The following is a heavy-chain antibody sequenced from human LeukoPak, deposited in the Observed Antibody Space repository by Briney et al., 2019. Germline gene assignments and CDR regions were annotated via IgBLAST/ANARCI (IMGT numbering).Heavy chain of an antibody. CDR2: IYHSGST. D-gene: IGHD2-2*01. CDR1: GYSISSGYY. J-gene: IGHJ4*02. Sequence: PSETLSFTCTVSGYSISSGYYWGWIRQPPGKGLEWIGSIYHSGSTYYNPSLKSRVTISVDTSKNQFSLKLSSVTAADTAVYYCARVYCSSTSCFIFDYWGQGTLVTVSS. V-gene: IGHV4-38-2*02. CDR3: ARVYCSSTSCFIFDY.